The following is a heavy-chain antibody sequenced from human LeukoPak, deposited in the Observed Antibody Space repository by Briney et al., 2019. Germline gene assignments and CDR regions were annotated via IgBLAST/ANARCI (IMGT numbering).Heavy chain of an antibody. CDR2: INPNSGGT. V-gene: IGHV1-2*06. D-gene: IGHD3-10*01. CDR1: GYTFTSYD. CDR3: ARGVNVLLWFGELYYFDY. Sequence: ASVKVSCKASGYTFTSYDINWVRQATGQGLEWMGRINPNSGGTNYAQKFQGRVTMTRDTSISTAYMELSRLRSDDTAVYYCARGVNVLLWFGELYYFDYWGQGTLVTVSS. J-gene: IGHJ4*02.